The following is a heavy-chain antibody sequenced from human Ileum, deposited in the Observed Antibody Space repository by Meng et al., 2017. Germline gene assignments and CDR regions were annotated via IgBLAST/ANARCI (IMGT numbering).Heavy chain of an antibody. J-gene: IGHJ2*01. CDR1: GFTFSSYA. CDR2: ISGSGGST. Sequence: GESLKISCAASGFTFSSYAITWVRQAPGKGLEWVSTISGSGGSTYYADSVKGRFTISRDNSKNTLYLQMNSLRAEDTAVYYCARNFRFFDLWGRGTRVTVSS. V-gene: IGHV3-23*01. CDR3: ARNFRFFDL.